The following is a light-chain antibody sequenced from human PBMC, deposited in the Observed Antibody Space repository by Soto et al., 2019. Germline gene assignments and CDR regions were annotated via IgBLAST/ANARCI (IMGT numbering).Light chain of an antibody. J-gene: IGLJ2*01. Sequence: QSALTQPASVSGSPGQSITISCTGTSSDVGGYNYVFWYQQYPGKAPKVLIYDVSNRPSGVSNRFSGSKSGNTASLTISGLQVEDEADYYCSSYTTTSTRVVFGGGTKLTVL. CDR2: DVS. CDR1: SSDVGGYNY. V-gene: IGLV2-14*03. CDR3: SSYTTTSTRVV.